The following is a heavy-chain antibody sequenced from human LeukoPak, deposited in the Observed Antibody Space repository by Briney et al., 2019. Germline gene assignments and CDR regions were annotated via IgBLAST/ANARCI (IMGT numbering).Heavy chain of an antibody. CDR3: ARFGDSMGFDI. J-gene: IGHJ3*02. D-gene: IGHD3-16*01. Sequence: PGGSLRLSCAASGFTFSSYSMNWVRQVPGKGLEWVSYISSSSSTIYYADSVKGRFTISRDNAKNSLYLQMNSLRAEDTAVYYCARFGDSMGFDIWGQGTMVTVSS. CDR1: GFTFSSYS. V-gene: IGHV3-48*04. CDR2: ISSSSSTI.